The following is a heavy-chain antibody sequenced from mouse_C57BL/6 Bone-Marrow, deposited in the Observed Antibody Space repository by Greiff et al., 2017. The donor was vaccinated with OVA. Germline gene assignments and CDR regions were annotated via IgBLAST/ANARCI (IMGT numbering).Heavy chain of an antibody. CDR1: CYTFTLYW. V-gene: IGHV1-72*01. Sequence: QVQLHHPVSYLLNPLASVKLSCKASCYTFTLYWMHWVKQRPGRGLEWIGRIDPNSGGTKYNEKFKSKATLTVDKPSSTAYMQLSSLTSEDSAVYYCARFGGYFDYWGQGTTLTVSS. J-gene: IGHJ2*01. D-gene: IGHD1-1*02. CDR2: IDPNSGGT. CDR3: ARFGGYFDY.